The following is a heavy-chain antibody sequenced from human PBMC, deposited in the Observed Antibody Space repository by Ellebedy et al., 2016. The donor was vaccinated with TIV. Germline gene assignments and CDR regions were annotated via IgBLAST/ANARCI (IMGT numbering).Heavy chain of an antibody. CDR3: AKGGTVTSGTPVPEY. D-gene: IGHD4-17*01. Sequence: MPGGSLRLSFTVSGASVSSANYYWTGFRQPPGKGLEWIGYIHSCGRTDSKHSLKSRIAISVDVPKNQFSLKRNSVTAAETAVDYCAKGGTVTSGTPVPEYWGQGTLVTVSS. V-gene: IGHV4-61*01. CDR2: IHSCGRT. CDR1: GASVSSANYY. J-gene: IGHJ4*02.